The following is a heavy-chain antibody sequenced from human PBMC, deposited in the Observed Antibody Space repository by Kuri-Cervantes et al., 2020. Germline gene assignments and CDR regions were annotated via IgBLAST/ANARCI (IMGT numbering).Heavy chain of an antibody. Sequence: GGSLRLSCAASGFTVSSNYMSWVRQAPGKGLEWVSVIYSGGSTYYADSVKGRFTISRDNSKNTLYLQMNSLRAEDTAVYYCARVFGYSDAFDIWSQGTMVTVSS. V-gene: IGHV3-53*01. CDR1: GFTVSSNY. J-gene: IGHJ3*02. CDR3: ARVFGYSDAFDI. D-gene: IGHD5-18*01. CDR2: IYSGGST.